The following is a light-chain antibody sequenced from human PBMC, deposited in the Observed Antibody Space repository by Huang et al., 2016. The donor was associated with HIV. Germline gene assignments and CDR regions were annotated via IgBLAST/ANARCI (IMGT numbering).Light chain of an antibody. Sequence: DIQMTQSASTLSASVGDRVTITCRASQTISNWLAWYQQKPGKAPNRLIYKASTLESGVPSRFSGRGSGTEFTLTISSLQPDDFATYYCHHYNSYSGAFGQGTKVEIK. J-gene: IGKJ1*01. V-gene: IGKV1-5*03. CDR3: HHYNSYSGA. CDR1: QTISNW. CDR2: KAS.